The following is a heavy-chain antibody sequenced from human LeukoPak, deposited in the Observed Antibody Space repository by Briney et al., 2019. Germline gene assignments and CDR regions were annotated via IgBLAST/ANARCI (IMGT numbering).Heavy chain of an antibody. V-gene: IGHV3-23*01. Sequence: GGSLRLSCAASGFTFSSYAMSWVRQAPGKGLEWVSAISGSGGSTYYADSVKGRFTISRDNSKNTPYLQMNSLRAEDTAVYYCAKEEVNYYDSSSSHYWGQGTLVTVSS. CDR2: ISGSGGST. D-gene: IGHD3-22*01. CDR1: GFTFSSYA. CDR3: AKEEVNYYDSSSSHY. J-gene: IGHJ4*02.